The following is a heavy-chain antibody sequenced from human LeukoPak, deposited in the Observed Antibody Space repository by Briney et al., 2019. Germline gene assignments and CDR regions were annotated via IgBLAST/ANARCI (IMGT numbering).Heavy chain of an antibody. CDR2: INPSGGST. J-gene: IGHJ4*02. Sequence: ASVEVSCKASGYTFTSYYMHWVRQAPGQGLEWMGIINPSGGSTSHAQKFQGRVTMTRDMSTSTAYMELRSLRSDDTAVYYCARGGSVLLWFGESQPIDYWGQGTLVTVSS. CDR1: GYTFTSYY. D-gene: IGHD3-10*01. V-gene: IGHV1-46*01. CDR3: ARGGSVLLWFGESQPIDY.